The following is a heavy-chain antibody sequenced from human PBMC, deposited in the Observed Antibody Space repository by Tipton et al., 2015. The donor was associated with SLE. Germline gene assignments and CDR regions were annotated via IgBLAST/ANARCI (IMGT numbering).Heavy chain of an antibody. CDR2: INHSGST. Sequence: TLSLTCTVSGGSISSSSYYWGWIRQSPGKGLEWIGDINHSGSTNYNPSLKSRVTISVDTSKNQFSLRLSSVTAADTAAYYCAREPSVATVVEGAFDIWGQGAMVTVSS. D-gene: IGHD5-12*01. CDR1: GGSISSSSYY. CDR3: AREPSVATVVEGAFDI. V-gene: IGHV4-39*07. J-gene: IGHJ3*02.